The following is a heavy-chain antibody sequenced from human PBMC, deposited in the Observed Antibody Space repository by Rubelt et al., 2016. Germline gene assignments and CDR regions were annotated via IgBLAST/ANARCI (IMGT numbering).Heavy chain of an antibody. Sequence: QVQLVQSGAEVKKPGASVKVSCTASGYTFTSYGISWVRQAPGQGLEWMGWISAYNGNRNQAQKIQGRGTMGTDTSTSTAYMGLRSLGSDDTAVYYCARERDDYGDYWGQGTLVTVSS. CDR3: ARERDDYGDY. J-gene: IGHJ4*02. D-gene: IGHD5-24*01. V-gene: IGHV1-18*01. CDR1: GYTFTSYG. CDR2: ISAYNGNR.